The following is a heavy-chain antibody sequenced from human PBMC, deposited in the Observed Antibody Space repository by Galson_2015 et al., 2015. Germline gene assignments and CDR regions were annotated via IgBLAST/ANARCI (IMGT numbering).Heavy chain of an antibody. V-gene: IGHV3-33*01. J-gene: IGHJ4*02. D-gene: IGHD1-1*01. Sequence: SLRLSCAASGFTFRSYAMHWVRQAPGKGLEWVAVIWNDGSNKYYADSVRGRFTISRDNSKNTVSLQMDGLRGDDTAVYFCARDRGTRNWYFDNWGQGVLVTVSS. CDR1: GFTFRSYA. CDR3: ARDRGTRNWYFDN. CDR2: IWNDGSNK.